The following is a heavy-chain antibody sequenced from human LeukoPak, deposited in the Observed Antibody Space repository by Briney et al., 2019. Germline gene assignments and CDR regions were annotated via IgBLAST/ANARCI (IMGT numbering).Heavy chain of an antibody. J-gene: IGHJ4*02. D-gene: IGHD4-17*01. V-gene: IGHV4-31*03. CDR3: ARGVSYGRFFDY. Sequence: SQTLSLTCTVSGGSISSGGYYWHWIRQHPGKGLEWIGYIYYSGSTYYNPSLKSRVTISVDTSKNQFSLKLSSVTAADTAVYYCARGVSYGRFFDYWGQGTLVTVSS. CDR1: GGSISSGGYY. CDR2: IYYSGST.